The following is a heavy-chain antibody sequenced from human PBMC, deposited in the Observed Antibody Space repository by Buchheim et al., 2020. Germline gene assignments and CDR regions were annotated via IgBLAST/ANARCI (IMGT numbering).Heavy chain of an antibody. J-gene: IGHJ5*01. CDR1: GLASTSYG. Sequence: EVQQLESGGGVVHPGGSLRLSCVVSGLASTSYGVSWVRQAPGKGLEWVAGIESGGSTDYHDSVKGRFAIYRDTSKNPLFLEMHSLRVEDTAVYFCAKHPVKFDSWGQGTL. CDR3: AKHPVKFDS. CDR2: IESGGST. V-gene: IGHV3-23*01.